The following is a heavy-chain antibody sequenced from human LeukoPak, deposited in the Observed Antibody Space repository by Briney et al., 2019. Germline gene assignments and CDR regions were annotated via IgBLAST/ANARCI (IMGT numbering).Heavy chain of an antibody. CDR2: IYYSGST. D-gene: IGHD2-2*01. Sequence: SETLSLTCTVSGGSISSSSYYWGWIRQPPGKGLEWIGSIYYSGSTYYNPSLKSRVTISADTSKNQFSLKLSSVTAADTAVYYCNRYCSSTSCTGYFQHWGQGTLVTVSS. V-gene: IGHV4-39*01. CDR1: GGSISSSSYY. J-gene: IGHJ1*01. CDR3: NRYCSSTSCTGYFQH.